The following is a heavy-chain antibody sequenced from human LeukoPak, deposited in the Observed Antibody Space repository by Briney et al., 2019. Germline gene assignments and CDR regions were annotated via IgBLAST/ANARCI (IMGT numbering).Heavy chain of an antibody. CDR1: GSRFNTYW. Sequence: GESLKISCKGSGSRFNTYWIGWVRQMPGKGLEWMGIIYPGDSDTKYSPSFQGQVTISADKSISTAYLQWSSLKASDTAMYYCARPQDFGLTGMNGFHIWGQGTMVTVSS. V-gene: IGHV5-51*01. CDR2: IYPGDSDT. J-gene: IGHJ3*02. CDR3: ARPQDFGLTGMNGFHI. D-gene: IGHD7-27*01.